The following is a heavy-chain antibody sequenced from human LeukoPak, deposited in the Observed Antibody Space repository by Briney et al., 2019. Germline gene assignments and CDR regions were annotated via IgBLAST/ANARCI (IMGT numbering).Heavy chain of an antibody. J-gene: IGHJ4*02. CDR1: GYTFASYA. CDR2: IIPIFGTA. CDR3: ARAHEKGGIAAAAMGG. Sequence: SVKVSCKASGYTFASYAISWVRQAPGQGLEWMGGIIPIFGTANYAQKFQGRVTITADESTSTAYMELSSLRSEDTAVYYCARAHEKGGIAAAAMGGWGQGTLVTVSS. V-gene: IGHV1-69*13. D-gene: IGHD6-13*01.